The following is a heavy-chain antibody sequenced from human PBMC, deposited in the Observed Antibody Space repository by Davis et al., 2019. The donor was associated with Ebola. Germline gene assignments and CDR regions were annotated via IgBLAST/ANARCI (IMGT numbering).Heavy chain of an antibody. Sequence: AASVKVSCKASGYTFTSYGISWVRQAPGQGLEWMGWISAYNGNTNYAQKLQGRVTMTTDTSTSTAYMELRSLRSDDTAVYYCARDVSGDYSYGMDVWGQGTTVTVSS. CDR1: GYTFTSYG. CDR3: ARDVSGDYSYGMDV. CDR2: ISAYNGNT. D-gene: IGHD4-17*01. V-gene: IGHV1-18*01. J-gene: IGHJ6*02.